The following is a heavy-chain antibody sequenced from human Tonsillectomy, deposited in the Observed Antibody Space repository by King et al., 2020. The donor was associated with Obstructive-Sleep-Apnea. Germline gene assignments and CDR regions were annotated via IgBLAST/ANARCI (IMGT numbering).Heavy chain of an antibody. CDR3: ARDLDYGGIIIYYYYYGMDV. D-gene: IGHD3-10*01. CDR1: AFSFSSYA. Sequence: VQLVESGGGVVQPGRSLRLSCAASAFSFSSYAMHWVRQAPGKGLEWVAVISYDGSHKYYADSVKGRFTISRDNSKNTLYLQMNSLRAEDTAVYYCARDLDYGGIIIYYYYYGMDVWGQGTTVTVSS. V-gene: IGHV3-30*04. CDR2: ISYDGSHK. J-gene: IGHJ6*02.